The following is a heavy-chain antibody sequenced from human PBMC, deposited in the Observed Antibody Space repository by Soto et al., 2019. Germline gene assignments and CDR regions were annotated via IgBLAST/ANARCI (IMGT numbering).Heavy chain of an antibody. CDR3: AREISGSGPLGPAGY. CDR1: GGTFSSYA. V-gene: IGHV1-69*13. J-gene: IGHJ4*02. D-gene: IGHD3-10*01. CDR2: IIPIFGTA. Sequence: ASVKVSCKASGGTFSSYAISWVRQAPGQGLEWMGGIIPIFGTANYAQKFQGRVTITADESTSTAYMELSSLRSEDTAVYYCAREISGSGPLGPAGYWGQGTLVTVSS.